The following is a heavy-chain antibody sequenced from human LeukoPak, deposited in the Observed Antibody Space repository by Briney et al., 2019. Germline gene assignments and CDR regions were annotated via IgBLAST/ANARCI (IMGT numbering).Heavy chain of an antibody. CDR1: GFTFGSHA. CDR3: AKVMGAVTGHFDH. J-gene: IGHJ4*02. D-gene: IGHD6-19*01. CDR2: IIGSGDIA. Sequence: GGSLRLSCAASGFTFGSHAMSWVRQAPGKGLEWVSGIIGSGDIADYADSVKGRFTISRDNSKSTLYLQMSSLRAEDTAVYYCAKVMGAVTGHFDHWGQGTLVTVSS. V-gene: IGHV3-23*01.